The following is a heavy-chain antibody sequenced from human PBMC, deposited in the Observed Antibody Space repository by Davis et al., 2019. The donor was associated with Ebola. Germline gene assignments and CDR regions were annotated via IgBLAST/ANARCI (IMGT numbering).Heavy chain of an antibody. Sequence: KVSCKGSGYSFTSYWISWVRQMPGKGLEWMGRIDPSDSYTNYSPSFQGHVTISADKSISTAYLQWSSLKASDTAMYYCARQAIQPGYYGMDVWGQGTTVTVSS. V-gene: IGHV5-10-1*01. CDR1: GYSFTSYW. D-gene: IGHD2-2*02. J-gene: IGHJ6*02. CDR2: IDPSDSYT. CDR3: ARQAIQPGYYGMDV.